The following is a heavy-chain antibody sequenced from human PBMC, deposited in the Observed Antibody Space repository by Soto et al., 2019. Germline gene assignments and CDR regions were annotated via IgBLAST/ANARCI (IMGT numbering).Heavy chain of an antibody. CDR1: GGSLTDHY. J-gene: IGHJ3*02. D-gene: IGHD2-21*01. V-gene: IGHV4-59*11. CDR2: VYYSGAT. CDR3: ARGNDWKSSTFDI. Sequence: QVQLQESGPGLVKPSETLSLTCTVAGGSLTDHYWNWFRQSPGRGLQWIGYVYYSGATSYNPSLTCRVSMTVDTSKNQFALKLRSVTAADTAVYFCARGNDWKSSTFDIWGQGTMVSVS.